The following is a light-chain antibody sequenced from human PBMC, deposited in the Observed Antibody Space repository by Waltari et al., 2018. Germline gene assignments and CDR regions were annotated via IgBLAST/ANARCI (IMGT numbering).Light chain of an antibody. CDR1: QSVSRS. Sequence: IVLTQSPGTLSLSPGDRATLSCRASQSVSRSLAWYQQKPGQAPKLLIYGASTRATGIPDRFTGNGSGTDFSLTISSLEPEDFAIYFCQHYVRLPATFGQGTKVEIK. V-gene: IGKV3-20*01. CDR2: GAS. J-gene: IGKJ1*01. CDR3: QHYVRLPAT.